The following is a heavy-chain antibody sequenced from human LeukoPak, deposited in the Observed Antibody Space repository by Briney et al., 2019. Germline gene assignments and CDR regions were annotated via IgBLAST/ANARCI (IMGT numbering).Heavy chain of an antibody. D-gene: IGHD2-2*01. J-gene: IGHJ4*02. CDR3: AREYCSSTSCYEDYFDY. V-gene: IGHV3-53*05. Sequence: GGSLRLSCAASGFTVSSNYMSWVRQAPGKGLEWVSVIYSGGSTYYADSVKGRFTISRDNSKNTLYLQMNSLRAEDTVVYYCAREYCSSTSCYEDYFDYWGQGTLVTVSS. CDR1: GFTVSSNY. CDR2: IYSGGST.